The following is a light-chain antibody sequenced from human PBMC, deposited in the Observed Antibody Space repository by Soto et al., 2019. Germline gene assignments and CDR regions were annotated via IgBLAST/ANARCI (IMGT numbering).Light chain of an antibody. CDR2: EVS. J-gene: IGLJ1*01. V-gene: IGLV2-14*01. CDR3: SSYTTVFTYV. CDR1: SSDVGLYDY. Sequence: QSVLTQPASVSGSPGQSITVSCTGTSSDVGLYDYVSWFQQPPGKSPKLIIYEVSHRPSGVSSRFSGFKSGNTASLTISGLQTEDEADYYCSSYTTVFTYVFGTGTKVTVL.